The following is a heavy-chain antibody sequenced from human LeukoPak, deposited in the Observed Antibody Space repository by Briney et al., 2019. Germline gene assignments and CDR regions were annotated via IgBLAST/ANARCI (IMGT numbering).Heavy chain of an antibody. CDR2: VSYKGVT. J-gene: IGHJ5*02. V-gene: IGHV4-39*01. CDR1: GASTTNSRYY. CDR3: ATLTMSGLGIIPPAS. D-gene: IGHD3/OR15-3a*01. Sequence: SETLSLTCSVSGASTTNSRYYWVWIRQPPGKGLEWIGSVSYKGVTYYGPSFRSRFAISIDTSRDQFSLSLASVTAADTAVHYCATLTMSGLGIIPPASWGQGTLVTVSS.